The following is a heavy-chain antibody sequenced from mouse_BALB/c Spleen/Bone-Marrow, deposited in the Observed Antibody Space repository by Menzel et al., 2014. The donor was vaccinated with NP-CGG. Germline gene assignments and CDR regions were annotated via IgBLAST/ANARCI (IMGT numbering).Heavy chain of an antibody. CDR3: ARDVGYGNYFVY. J-gene: IGHJ3*01. V-gene: IGHV7-1*02. CDR1: GFTFXDFY. D-gene: IGHD2-10*02. CDR2: SRNKAKHYTT. Sequence: EVHLVESGGGLVQPGDSLRLSCATSGFTFXDFYMEWVRQPPGKRLEWIAASRNKAKHYTTEYSASVKGRFIVSRDTSQSSRDLQMNALRAEDTAIYYCARDVGYGNYFVYWGQGTLVTVSS.